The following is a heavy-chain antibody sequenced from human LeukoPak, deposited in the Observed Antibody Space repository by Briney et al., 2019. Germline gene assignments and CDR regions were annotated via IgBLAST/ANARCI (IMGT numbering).Heavy chain of an antibody. J-gene: IGHJ5*02. CDR1: GGSISSYY. Sequence: TSETLSLTCTVSGGSISSYYWSWIRQPPGKGLEWIADVYYSGSTNYNPSLKSRVAISVDTSKNQFSLRLRSVTAADTAVYYCARLQRRYSPFDPWGQGILVTVSS. D-gene: IGHD2-15*01. CDR3: ARLQRRYSPFDP. V-gene: IGHV4-59*08. CDR2: VYYSGST.